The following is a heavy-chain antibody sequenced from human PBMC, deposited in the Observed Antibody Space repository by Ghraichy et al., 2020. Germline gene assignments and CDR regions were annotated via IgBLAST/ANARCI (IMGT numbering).Heavy chain of an antibody. CDR2: IIPIFGTA. CDR3: AREYDYVWGNLNQPPGY. CDR1: GGTFSSYA. D-gene: IGHD3-16*01. Sequence: SVKVSCKASGGTFSSYAISWVRQAPGQGLEWMGGIIPIFGTANYAQKFQGRVTITADKSTNTAYMELSSLRSEDTAVYYCAREYDYVWGNLNQPPGYWGQGTLVTVSS. V-gene: IGHV1-69*06. J-gene: IGHJ4*02.